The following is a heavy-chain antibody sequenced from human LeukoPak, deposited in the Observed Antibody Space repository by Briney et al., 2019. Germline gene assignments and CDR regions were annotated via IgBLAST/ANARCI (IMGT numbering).Heavy chain of an antibody. V-gene: IGHV3-21*01. D-gene: IGHD2-2*01. CDR2: ISSSSSYI. CDR3: ARETDSTLFDY. Sequence: GGSLRLSCAASGFTFSSYSMNWVRQAPGKGLEWVSSISSSSSYIHYADSVKGRFTISRDNAKNSLYLQMSSLRAEDTAVYYCARETDSTLFDYWGQGTLVTVSS. CDR1: GFTFSSYS. J-gene: IGHJ4*02.